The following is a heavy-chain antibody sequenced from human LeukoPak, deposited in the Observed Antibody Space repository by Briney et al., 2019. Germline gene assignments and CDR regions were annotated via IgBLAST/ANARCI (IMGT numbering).Heavy chain of an antibody. CDR2: ISSSGSTI. CDR1: GFTFSDYY. Sequence: PGGSLRLSCAASGFTFSDYYMSWIRQAPGKGLEWVSYISSSGSTIYYADSVKARFTISRDNAKNSLYLQMNSLRAEDTAVYYCARDRRYCSGGSCYQNWFDPWGQGTLVTVSS. CDR3: ARDRRYCSGGSCYQNWFDP. V-gene: IGHV3-11*01. J-gene: IGHJ5*02. D-gene: IGHD2-15*01.